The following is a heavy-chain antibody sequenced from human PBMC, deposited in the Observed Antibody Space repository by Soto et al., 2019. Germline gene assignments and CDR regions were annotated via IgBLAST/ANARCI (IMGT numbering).Heavy chain of an antibody. J-gene: IGHJ6*03. Sequence: QVPLVQSGAEVKKPGASVKVSCTASGYTFTSYGISWVRQAPGQGLEWMGWISAYNGNTNYAQKLQGRVTMTTDTSTSTADMEMRSMRSDDTAVYYCARYCSGGSCYPKPLCYYYYYMDVWGKGTTVTVSS. CDR3: ARYCSGGSCYPKPLCYYYYYMDV. D-gene: IGHD2-15*01. CDR2: ISAYNGNT. CDR1: GYTFTSYG. V-gene: IGHV1-18*01.